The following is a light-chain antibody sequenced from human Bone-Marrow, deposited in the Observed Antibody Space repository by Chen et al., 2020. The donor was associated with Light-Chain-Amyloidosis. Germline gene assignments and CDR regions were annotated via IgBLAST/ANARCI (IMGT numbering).Light chain of an antibody. CDR1: QSISSW. J-gene: IGKJ1*01. CDR3: QQYNSYSRT. Sequence: DIQMTQSPSTLSASVGDRVTITCRASQSISSWLAWYQQKPGKAPKLLIYKASSLESGVPSRFSGSGSGTEFTLTISCLQPDDFATYYCQQYNSYSRTLGQGTKVEIK. V-gene: IGKV1-5*03. CDR2: KAS.